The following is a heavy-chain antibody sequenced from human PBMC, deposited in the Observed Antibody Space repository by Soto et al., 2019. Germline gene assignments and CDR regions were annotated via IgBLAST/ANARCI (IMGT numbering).Heavy chain of an antibody. D-gene: IGHD1-1*01. V-gene: IGHV4-4*07. CDR2: IYATETT. CDR1: GASISCFY. Sequence: PSETLSLTCTVSGASISCFYWSWFRRYARKGREWIGRIYATETTDYTSSLTCLVMISVNTVKKQFSLKLRSVTAAAAAVYYLVRDGTKAFRGWFDYFGQGISVTVSS. J-gene: IGHJ5*01. CDR3: VRDGTKAFRGWFDY.